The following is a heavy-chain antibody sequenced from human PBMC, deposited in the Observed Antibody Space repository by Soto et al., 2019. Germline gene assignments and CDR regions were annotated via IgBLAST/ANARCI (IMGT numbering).Heavy chain of an antibody. CDR1: GGSISTGGYY. V-gene: IGHV4-31*03. CDR2: IYYSGST. D-gene: IGHD4-17*01. J-gene: IGHJ4*02. CDR3: ARGLSVTLFDN. Sequence: QVQLQESGPGLVKPSQTLSLTCTVSGGSISTGGYYWTWLRQHPGKGLEWIVYIYYSGSTYYNPSLKSRVTISVDTSNNQFSLKLSSVTSADTAVYYCARGLSVTLFDNWGQGTIVTVST.